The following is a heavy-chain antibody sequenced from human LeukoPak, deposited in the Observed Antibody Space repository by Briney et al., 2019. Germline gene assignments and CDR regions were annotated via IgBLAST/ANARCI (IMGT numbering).Heavy chain of an antibody. Sequence: PSETLSLTCTVSGGSISSYYWSWIRQPPGKGLEWIGYIYYSGSTNYNPSLKSRVTISVDTSKNQFSLKLSSVTAADTAVYYCAREAGVSIQLWSKTDDAFDIWGQGTMVTVSS. CDR1: GGSISSYY. V-gene: IGHV4-59*01. J-gene: IGHJ3*02. CDR2: IYYSGST. D-gene: IGHD5-18*01. CDR3: AREAGVSIQLWSKTDDAFDI.